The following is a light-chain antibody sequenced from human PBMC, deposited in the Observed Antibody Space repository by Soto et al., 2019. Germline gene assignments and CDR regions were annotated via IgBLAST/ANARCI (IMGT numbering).Light chain of an antibody. Sequence: EIVLTQSPGTLSLSPGERATLSCRASQSIYSTYLAWYQQKPGQAPRLLIYDASSRATSIPDRFSGSGSGTDFTLTINRLEPEDFAVYYCQQYGNSPRTFGQGTKVDIK. V-gene: IGKV3-20*01. J-gene: IGKJ1*01. CDR3: QQYGNSPRT. CDR1: QSIYSTY. CDR2: DAS.